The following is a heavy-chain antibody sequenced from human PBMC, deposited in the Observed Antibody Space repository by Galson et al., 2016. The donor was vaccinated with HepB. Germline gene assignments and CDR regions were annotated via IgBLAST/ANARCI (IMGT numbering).Heavy chain of an antibody. Sequence: SLRLSCAASGFAFGDFVMHWIRQHPTNGLEWVSLITWEGGTTHYASSVKGRFTISRDNNKNALYLEMDTLTTEDTALYYCAKGRLFSYGPGFYNWGQGTLVTVSS. CDR2: ITWEGGTT. CDR1: GFAFGDFV. CDR3: AKGRLFSYGPGFYN. V-gene: IGHV3-43*01. D-gene: IGHD5-18*01. J-gene: IGHJ4*02.